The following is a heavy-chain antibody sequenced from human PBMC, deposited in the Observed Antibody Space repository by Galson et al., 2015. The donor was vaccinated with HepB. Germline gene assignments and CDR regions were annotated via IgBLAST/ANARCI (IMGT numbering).Heavy chain of an antibody. Sequence: SETLSLTCVVSGGSISSTTDYWGWIRQPPGTGLEWIGSIYYSGSTYYNPSLKSRVTISIDTSKNQFSLKLSLVTAADTAVYYCARQVGRFDYWGQGTLVTVSS. CDR1: GGSISSTTDY. J-gene: IGHJ4*02. CDR2: IYYSGST. D-gene: IGHD1-26*01. CDR3: ARQVGRFDY. V-gene: IGHV4-39*01.